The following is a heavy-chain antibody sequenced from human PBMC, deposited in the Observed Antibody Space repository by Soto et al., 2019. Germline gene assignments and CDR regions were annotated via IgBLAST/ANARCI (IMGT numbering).Heavy chain of an antibody. CDR1: GFTFNTYS. J-gene: IGHJ6*02. CDR3: ARLLYDFWSGYYRRGPLDV. V-gene: IGHV3-48*02. D-gene: IGHD3-3*01. Sequence: GGSLRLSCAASGFTFNTYSMNWVRQAPGKGLEWVSYISSGSSTIYYADSVKGRFTISRDNAKNSLYLQMNSLRDEDTAVYYCARLLYDFWSGYYRRGPLDVWGQGTTVTVSS. CDR2: ISSGSSTI.